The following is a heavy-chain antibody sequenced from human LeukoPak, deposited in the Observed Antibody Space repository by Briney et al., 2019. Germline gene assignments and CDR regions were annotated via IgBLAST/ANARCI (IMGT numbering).Heavy chain of an antibody. V-gene: IGHV4-38-2*01. J-gene: IGHJ4*02. CDR2: IYYSGST. CDR1: GFTFSGYY. CDR3: ARRTIRGGASHFDY. Sequence: PGGSLRLSCAASGFTFSGYYWGWIRQPPGKGLEWIGSIYYSGSTYYNPSLKSRVTISVDTSKNQFSLKLSSVTAADTAVYYCARRTIRGGASHFDYWGQGTLVTVSS. D-gene: IGHD3-10*01.